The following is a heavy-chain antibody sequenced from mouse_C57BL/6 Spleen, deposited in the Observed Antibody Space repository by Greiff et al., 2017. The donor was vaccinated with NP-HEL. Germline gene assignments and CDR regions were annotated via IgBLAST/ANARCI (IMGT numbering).Heavy chain of an antibody. V-gene: IGHV2-2*01. CDR1: GFSFTSYG. J-gene: IGHJ4*01. D-gene: IGHD2-5*01. Sequence: QVQLKESGPGLVQPSQSLSITCTVSGFSFTSYGVHWVRQSPGKGLEWLGVIWSGGSTDYNAAFISRLSISKDNSKSQVFFKMNSLQADDTAIYYCARNPPYYSKGNAMDYWGQGTSVTVSS. CDR3: ARNPPYYSKGNAMDY. CDR2: IWSGGST.